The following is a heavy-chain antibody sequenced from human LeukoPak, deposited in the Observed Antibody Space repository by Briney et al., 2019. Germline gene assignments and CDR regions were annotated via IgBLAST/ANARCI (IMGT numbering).Heavy chain of an antibody. Sequence: RSETLSLTCTVSGGSISNYYWSWIRQPAGKGLEWIGRIYSSGTTIYNPSLKSRVTMSVDTSKNQFSLKLSSVTAADTAVYFCASGSSGYDPWGQGTLVTACS. CDR2: IYSSGTT. D-gene: IGHD5-12*01. CDR3: ASGSSGYDP. V-gene: IGHV4-4*07. CDR1: GGSISNYY. J-gene: IGHJ5*02.